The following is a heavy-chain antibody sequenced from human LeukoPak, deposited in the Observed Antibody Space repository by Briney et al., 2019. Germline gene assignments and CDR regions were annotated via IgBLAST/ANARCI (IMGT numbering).Heavy chain of an antibody. Sequence: ASVKVSCKASGYTFSIYNMHWVRQAPGQGLEWMGIINPSGGTSYAQKLQGRITMTRDTPTSTLYMEPSSLRSEDTAVYYCAREGVAGTGLDFWGQGTLVTVSS. CDR3: AREGVAGTGLDF. V-gene: IGHV1-46*01. J-gene: IGHJ4*02. CDR2: INPSGGT. CDR1: GYTFSIYN. D-gene: IGHD6-13*01.